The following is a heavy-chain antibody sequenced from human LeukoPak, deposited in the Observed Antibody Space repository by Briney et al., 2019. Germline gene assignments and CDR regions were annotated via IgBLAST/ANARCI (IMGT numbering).Heavy chain of an antibody. CDR1: GGSISSYY. J-gene: IGHJ5*02. Sequence: SETLSLTRTVSGGSISSYYWSWSRQPPGKGLEWIGYIYYNGSTNYNPSLKSRVTISLDTSNNQFSLKLSSVTAADTAVYYCAREIWFGEKGWFDPWGQGTLVTVSS. CDR2: IYYNGST. CDR3: AREIWFGEKGWFDP. D-gene: IGHD3-10*01. V-gene: IGHV4-4*08.